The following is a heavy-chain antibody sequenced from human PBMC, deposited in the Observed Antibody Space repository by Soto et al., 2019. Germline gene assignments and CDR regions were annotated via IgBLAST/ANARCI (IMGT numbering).Heavy chain of an antibody. V-gene: IGHV6-1*01. CDR1: GDSVSSNSAA. CDR2: TYYRSKWYN. CDR3: ARGTGDDGSSWYNAGLHWLDP. J-gene: IGHJ5*02. D-gene: IGHD6-13*01. Sequence: SQTLSLTCAISGDSVSSNSAAWNWIRQSPSRGLEWLGRTYYRSKWYNDYAVSVKSRITINPDTSKNQFSLQLNSVTPEDTAVYYCARGTGDDGSSWYNAGLHWLDPWGHGTLVTVSS.